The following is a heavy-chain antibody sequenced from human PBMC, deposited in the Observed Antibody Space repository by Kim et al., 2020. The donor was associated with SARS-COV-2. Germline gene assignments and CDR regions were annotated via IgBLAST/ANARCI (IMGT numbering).Heavy chain of an antibody. D-gene: IGHD6-19*01. V-gene: IGHV4-34*01. CDR2: INHSGST. CDR3: ARGCNSSGCDY. J-gene: IGHJ4*02. Sequence: SETLSLTCAVYGGSFSGYYWSWIRQPPGKGLEWIGEINHSGSTNYNPSLKSRVTISVDTSKNQFSLKLSSVTAADTAVYYCARGCNSSGCDYWGQGTLVTVPS. CDR1: GGSFSGYY.